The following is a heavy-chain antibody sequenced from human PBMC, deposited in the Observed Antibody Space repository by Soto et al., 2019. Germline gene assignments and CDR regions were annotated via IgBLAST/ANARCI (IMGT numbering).Heavy chain of an antibody. CDR2: IYHSGST. CDR1: GGSISSSNW. D-gene: IGHD3-9*01. V-gene: IGHV4-4*02. CDR3: ARNILTGYYANWFDP. J-gene: IGHJ5*02. Sequence: QVQLQESGPGLVKPSGTLSLTCAVSGGSISSSNWWSWVRQPPGKGLEWIGAIYHSGSTNYNPSLKSRVTISVDKSKNQFSLKLSSVTAADTAVYYCARNILTGYYANWFDPWGQGTLVTVSS.